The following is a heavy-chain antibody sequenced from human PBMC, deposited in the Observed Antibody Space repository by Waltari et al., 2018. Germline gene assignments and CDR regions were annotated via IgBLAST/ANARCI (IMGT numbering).Heavy chain of an antibody. V-gene: IGHV4-59*01. CDR3: ARAAPLFYYGMDV. Sequence: QVQLQESGPGLVKPSETLSLTCTVSGGSIRSYYWSWIRQPPGKGLGWIGYIYYSGSTNYNPPLKSRVTISVDTSKNQFSLKLSSVTAADTAVYYCARAAPLFYYGMDVWGQGTTVTVSS. J-gene: IGHJ6*02. CDR2: IYYSGST. CDR1: GGSIRSYY.